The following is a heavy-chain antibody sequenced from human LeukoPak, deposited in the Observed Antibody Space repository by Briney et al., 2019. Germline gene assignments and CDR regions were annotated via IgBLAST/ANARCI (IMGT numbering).Heavy chain of an antibody. Sequence: ASVKVSCKASGYTFTSYGISWVRQAPGQGLEWMGWISAYNGNTKYAQKLQGRVTMTTDTSTSTAYMELRSLRSDDTAVYYCARVGYSSGSKPFDYWGQGTLVTVSS. CDR2: ISAYNGNT. J-gene: IGHJ4*02. V-gene: IGHV1-18*04. D-gene: IGHD6-19*01. CDR1: GYTFTSYG. CDR3: ARVGYSSGSKPFDY.